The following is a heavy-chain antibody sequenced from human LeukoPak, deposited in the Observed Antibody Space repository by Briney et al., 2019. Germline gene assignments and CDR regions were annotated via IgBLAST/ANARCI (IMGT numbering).Heavy chain of an antibody. CDR2: ISSSSSYI. J-gene: IGHJ5*02. CDR3: ARESWSGYSLFDP. Sequence: GGSLRLSCAASGFTFSSYSMNWVRQAPGKGLEWASSISSSSSYIYYADSVKGRFTISRDNAKNSLYLQMNSLRAEDTAVYYCARESWSGYSLFDPWGQGTLVTVSS. D-gene: IGHD5-18*01. CDR1: GFTFSSYS. V-gene: IGHV3-21*01.